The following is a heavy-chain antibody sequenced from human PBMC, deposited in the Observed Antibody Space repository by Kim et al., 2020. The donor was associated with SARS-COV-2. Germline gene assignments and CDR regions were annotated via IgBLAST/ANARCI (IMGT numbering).Heavy chain of an antibody. CDR3: AKTIVEARFFDY. Sequence: GGSLRLSCAASGFSFVDYAMGWVRQAPGKGLEWVSTINARRTTYYSDSVKGRFTISRDSSTNVVDLQMNSLRADDTAVYYCAKTIVEARFFDYWGQGTLV. D-gene: IGHD6-6*01. V-gene: IGHV3-23*01. J-gene: IGHJ4*02. CDR1: GFSFVDYA. CDR2: INARRTT.